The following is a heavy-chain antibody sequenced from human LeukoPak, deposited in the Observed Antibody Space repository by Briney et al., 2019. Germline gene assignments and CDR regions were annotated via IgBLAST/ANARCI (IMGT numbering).Heavy chain of an antibody. D-gene: IGHD4/OR15-4a*01. CDR1: GGSIGSYY. V-gene: IGHV4-59*08. Sequence: KPSETLSLTCSVSGGSIGSYYWSWIRQPPGEGLEWIGYIYSSGSTNYNPSLKSRVTISVDTSKNQFSLKLSSVTAADTAVYYCARRASGDYGHYFDSWGQGTLVTVSS. J-gene: IGHJ4*02. CDR2: IYSSGST. CDR3: ARRASGDYGHYFDS.